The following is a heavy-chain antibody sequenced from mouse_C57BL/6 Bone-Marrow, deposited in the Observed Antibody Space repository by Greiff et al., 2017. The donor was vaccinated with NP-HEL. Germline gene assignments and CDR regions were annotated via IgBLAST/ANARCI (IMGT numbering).Heavy chain of an antibody. J-gene: IGHJ3*01. CDR2: ISSGGSYT. V-gene: IGHV5-6*01. CDR1: GFTFSSYG. D-gene: IGHD2-4*01. Sequence: DVQLVESGGDLVKPGGSLKLSCAASGFTFSSYGMSWVRQTPDKRLEWVATISSGGSYTYYPDSVKGRFTISRDNAKNTLYLQMSSLKSEDTAMYYCARHRGLHWFAYWGQGTLVTVSA. CDR3: ARHRGLHWFAY.